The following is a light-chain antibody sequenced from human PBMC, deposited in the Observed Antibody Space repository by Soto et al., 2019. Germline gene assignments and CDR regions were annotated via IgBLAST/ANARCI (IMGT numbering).Light chain of an antibody. CDR3: QQYGSSPLT. CDR2: GAS. CDR1: QSVSSTY. J-gene: IGKJ4*01. V-gene: IGKV3-20*01. Sequence: EIVLTHSPGTLSLSPGERATLSCRTSQSVSSTYLAWYQQKAGQAPRLLIHGASSRATGIPDRFTGSGSGTDFTLTISRLEPEDFAVYYCQQYGSSPLTFGGGTKVEIK.